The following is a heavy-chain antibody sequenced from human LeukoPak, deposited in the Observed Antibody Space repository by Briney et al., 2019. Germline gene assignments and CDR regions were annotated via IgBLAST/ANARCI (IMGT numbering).Heavy chain of an antibody. D-gene: IGHD3-22*01. Sequence: GGSLRLSCAASGFTFSNAWMSWVRQAPGKGLEWVGRMKSKNEGGTTDYAAPVKGRFTISRDDSKNTLYLQMNSLKTEDTAVYYCTTGNYYDSSGYYYGAAFDIWGQGTMVTVSS. V-gene: IGHV3-15*01. CDR3: TTGNYYDSSGYYYGAAFDI. J-gene: IGHJ3*02. CDR1: GFTFSNAW. CDR2: MKSKNEGGTT.